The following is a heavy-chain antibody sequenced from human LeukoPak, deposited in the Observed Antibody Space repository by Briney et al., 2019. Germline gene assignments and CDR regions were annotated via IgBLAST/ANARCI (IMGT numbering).Heavy chain of an antibody. CDR2: ISSSSSYI. D-gene: IGHD6-13*01. J-gene: IGHJ4*02. V-gene: IGHV3-21*01. CDR1: GFTFSSYS. CDR3: ASCIAAATDY. Sequence: GGSLRLSCAASGFTFSSYSMNWVRQAPGKRLEWVSSISSSSSYIYYADSVKGRFTISRDNAKNSLYLQMNSLRAEDTAVYYCASCIAAATDYWGQGTLVTVSS.